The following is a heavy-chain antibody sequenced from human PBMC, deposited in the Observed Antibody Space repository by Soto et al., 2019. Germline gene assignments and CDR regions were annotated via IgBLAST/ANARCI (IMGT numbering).Heavy chain of an antibody. V-gene: IGHV3-30-3*01. J-gene: IGHJ4*02. Sequence: QVQLVESGGGVVQPGSSLRLSCAASGFTFSSYAMHWVRRAPGKGLEWVAVISYDGNDESYTDSVKGRFTISRDTSKNTLYLQMNSLRPEDTAIYYCAKDRTSHFWSAYFDSWGQGTLIAVSS. D-gene: IGHD3-3*02. CDR1: GFTFSSYA. CDR2: ISYDGNDE. CDR3: AKDRTSHFWSAYFDS.